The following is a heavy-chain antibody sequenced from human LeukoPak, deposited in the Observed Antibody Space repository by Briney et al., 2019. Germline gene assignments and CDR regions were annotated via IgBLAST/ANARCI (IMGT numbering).Heavy chain of an antibody. D-gene: IGHD1-1*01. V-gene: IGHV3-33*01. J-gene: IGHJ4*02. Sequence: GGSLRLSCAASGFTFSDFNMHWVRQAPGKGLEWVAFLWSGGGNECYADSVKGRFTISRDNSKNTLYLQMTSLRAEDTAVYYCARDQYWNPDSWGQGTLVTVYS. CDR2: LWSGGGNE. CDR3: ARDQYWNPDS. CDR1: GFTFSDFN.